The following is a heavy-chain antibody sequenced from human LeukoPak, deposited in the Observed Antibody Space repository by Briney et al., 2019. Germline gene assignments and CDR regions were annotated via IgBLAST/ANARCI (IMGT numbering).Heavy chain of an antibody. Sequence: ASVKVSCKASGSSFSIYAISWVRQAPGQGLEWMGGIIPVFDTANYTQKFQGRVTMTRNTSIITAYMELSSLRSEDTAVYYCATNVKRVATITRLRYYYMDVWGKGTTVTVSS. V-gene: IGHV1-69*05. CDR2: IIPVFDTA. D-gene: IGHD5-12*01. J-gene: IGHJ6*03. CDR1: GSSFSIYA. CDR3: ATNVKRVATITRLRYYYMDV.